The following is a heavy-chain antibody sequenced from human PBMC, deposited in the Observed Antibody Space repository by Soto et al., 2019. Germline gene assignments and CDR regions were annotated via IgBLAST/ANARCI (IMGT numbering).Heavy chain of an antibody. CDR2: IRSKAYGGTT. D-gene: IGHD2-15*01. CDR1: GFTFGDYA. Sequence: PGGSLRLSCTASGFTFGDYAMSWVRQAPGKGLEWVGFIRSKAYGGTTEYAASVKGRFTISRDDSKSIAYLQMNSLKTEDTAVYYCTRDVVIVVVVAATRDYYYAMDVWGQGTTVTVSS. CDR3: TRDVVIVVVVAATRDYYYAMDV. J-gene: IGHJ6*02. V-gene: IGHV3-49*04.